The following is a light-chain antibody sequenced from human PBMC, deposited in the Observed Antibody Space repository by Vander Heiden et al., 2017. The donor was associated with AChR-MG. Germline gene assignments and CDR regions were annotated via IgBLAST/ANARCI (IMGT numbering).Light chain of an antibody. CDR3: QHRDSTPLT. V-gene: IGKV1-39*01. CDR1: QSISTY. CDR2: AAS. Sequence: DIQMTQSPSSLSASVGDRVTIACRASQSISTYLNWFQQKPGKAPKLLIYAASSLQSGVPSRFIGGGSGTDFTLTISSLQPEDFATYYCQHRDSTPLTFGLTTKLEIK. J-gene: IGKJ2*01.